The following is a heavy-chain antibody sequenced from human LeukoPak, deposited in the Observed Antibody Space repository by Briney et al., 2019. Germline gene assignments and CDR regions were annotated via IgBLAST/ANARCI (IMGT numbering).Heavy chain of an antibody. CDR2: IYYSGST. V-gene: IGHV4-59*01. CDR3: ARAAYDFWSGCLDY. CDR1: GGSISSYY. D-gene: IGHD3-3*01. Sequence: PSETLSLTCTVSGGSISSYYWSWIRQPPGKGLEWIGYIYYSGSTNYNPSLKSRVTISVDTSKNQFSLKLSSVTAADTAVYYCARAAYDFWSGCLDYWGQGTLVTVSS. J-gene: IGHJ4*02.